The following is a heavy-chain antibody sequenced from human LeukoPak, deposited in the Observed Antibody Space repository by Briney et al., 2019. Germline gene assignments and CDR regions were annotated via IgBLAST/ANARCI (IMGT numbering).Heavy chain of an antibody. D-gene: IGHD5-18*01. Sequence: PGRSLRLSCAASGFTFSNYAMHWVRQAPGKGLEWVAVISYDGSDEYYADSVKGRFTISRDNSKNTLYLQMNSLRAEDTAVNYCARGGPRGYSYRVYYWGQGTLVTVSS. J-gene: IGHJ4*02. CDR2: ISYDGSDE. V-gene: IGHV3-30*04. CDR1: GFTFSNYA. CDR3: ARGGPRGYSYRVYY.